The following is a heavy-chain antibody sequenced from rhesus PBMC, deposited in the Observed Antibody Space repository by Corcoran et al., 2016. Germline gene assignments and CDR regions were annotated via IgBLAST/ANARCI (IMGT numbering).Heavy chain of an antibody. CDR3: ASYCTGSGCYEYGLDS. CDR2: IYGNTGST. J-gene: IGHJ6*01. Sequence: QVQLQESGPGLVKPSETLSLTCAVSGGSISDSYYWNWIRQPPGKGLEWIGNIYGNTGSTYYHPSLKSRVTITKDPSTHQCFLKLSSVTAADTAVYYCASYCTGSGCYEYGLDSWGQGVVVTVSS. D-gene: IGHD2-21*01. V-gene: IGHV4S9*01. CDR1: GGSISDSYY.